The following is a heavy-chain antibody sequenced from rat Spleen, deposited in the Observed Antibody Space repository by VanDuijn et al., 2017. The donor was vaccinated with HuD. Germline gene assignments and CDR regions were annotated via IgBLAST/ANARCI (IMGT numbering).Heavy chain of an antibody. D-gene: IGHD1-1*01. Sequence: EVQLVESGGGLVQPGRSLKLSCAASGFTFSNYDMAWVRQAPTKGLEWVASISTGGGNTYYRDSVKGRFTISRDNAKSTLYLQMDSLRSEDTATYYCARSKGYYSLFDYWGQGVMVTVSS. CDR1: GFTFSNYD. J-gene: IGHJ2*01. CDR3: ARSKGYYSLFDY. CDR2: ISTGGGNT. V-gene: IGHV5S23*01.